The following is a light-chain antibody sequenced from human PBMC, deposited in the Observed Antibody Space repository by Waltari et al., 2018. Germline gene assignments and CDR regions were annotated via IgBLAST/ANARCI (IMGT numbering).Light chain of an antibody. J-gene: IGLJ1*01. CDR1: Y. CDR2: DVT. Sequence: YVSWYQQHPDKAPKLLIYDVTQRPSGISHRFSGSKSGYTASLTISGLQSEDEADYYCLSYTTSDTYVFGSGTRVTVL. CDR3: LSYTTSDTYV. V-gene: IGLV2-14*03.